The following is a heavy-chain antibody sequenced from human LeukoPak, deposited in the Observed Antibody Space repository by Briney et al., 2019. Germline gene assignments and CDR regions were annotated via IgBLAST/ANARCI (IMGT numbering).Heavy chain of an antibody. J-gene: IGHJ5*02. CDR1: GYTFTGYY. V-gene: IGHV1-2*02. D-gene: IGHD4-17*01. Sequence: GASVEVSCKASGYTFTGYYMHWVRQAPGQGLEWMGWINPNSGGTNYAQKFQGRVTMTRDTSISTAYMELSRLRSDDTAVYYCARSLYYGDYVWFDPWGQGTPVTVSS. CDR2: INPNSGGT. CDR3: ARSLYYGDYVWFDP.